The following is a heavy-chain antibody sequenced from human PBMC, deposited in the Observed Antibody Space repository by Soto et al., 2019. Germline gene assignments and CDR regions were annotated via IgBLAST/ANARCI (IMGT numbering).Heavy chain of an antibody. J-gene: IGHJ6*02. D-gene: IGHD3-3*01. CDR1: GGGNLRDYR. Sequence: SVKVSCKASGGGNLRDYRTTWVRRAPGQGLEWMGGIIPKLGSANYAQNFQGRVTITADESTSTAYMELSSLRSEDTAVYYCARYLYDFWSAIGMDVWGQGTTVTVSS. CDR3: ARYLYDFWSAIGMDV. V-gene: IGHV1-69*13. CDR2: IIPKLGSA.